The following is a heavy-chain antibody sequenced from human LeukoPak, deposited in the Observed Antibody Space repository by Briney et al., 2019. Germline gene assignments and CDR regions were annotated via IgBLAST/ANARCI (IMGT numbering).Heavy chain of an antibody. J-gene: IGHJ4*02. CDR3: TRRTKDTIFGVAPFDY. D-gene: IGHD3-3*01. Sequence: GGSLRLSCAASGFTFSGSAMHWVRQASGEGLEWVGRIRSKANSYATAYAAAVKGRFTISRDDSKNTAYLQMNSLKTEDTAVYYCTRRTKDTIFGVAPFDYWGQGTLVTVSS. V-gene: IGHV3-73*01. CDR2: IRSKANSYAT. CDR1: GFTFSGSA.